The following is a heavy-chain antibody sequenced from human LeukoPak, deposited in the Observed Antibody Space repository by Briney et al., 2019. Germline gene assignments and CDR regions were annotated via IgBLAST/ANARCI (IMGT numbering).Heavy chain of an antibody. Sequence: ASVKVSCKASGYTFTSYDINWVRQATGQGLEWMGWMNPNRGNTGYAQKFQGRVTMTRNTSISTAYMELSSLRSEDTAVYYCARGFRITIFGVVIQDNWFDPWGQGTLVTVSS. V-gene: IGHV1-8*01. J-gene: IGHJ5*02. CDR2: MNPNRGNT. D-gene: IGHD3-3*01. CDR3: ARGFRITIFGVVIQDNWFDP. CDR1: GYTFTSYD.